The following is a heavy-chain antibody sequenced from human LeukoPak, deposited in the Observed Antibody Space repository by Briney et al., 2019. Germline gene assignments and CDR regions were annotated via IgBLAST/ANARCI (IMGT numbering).Heavy chain of an antibody. CDR3: ARSRGTIYRADEYDI. J-gene: IGHJ3*02. V-gene: IGHV4-31*03. CDR1: GASISSGIYY. D-gene: IGHD3-16*02. CDR2: IYSSGFT. Sequence: SQTLSLTRTVSGASISSGIYYRTWIRHHPGQGLEWIGYIYSSGFTHYNPSLRSRVTMSIDTTNNQFSLRMTSVTVADTATYYCARSRGTIYRADEYDIWGQGTMVTVSS.